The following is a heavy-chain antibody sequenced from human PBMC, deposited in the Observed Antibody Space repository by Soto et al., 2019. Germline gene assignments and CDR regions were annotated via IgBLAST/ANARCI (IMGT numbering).Heavy chain of an antibody. Sequence: SGPTLVNPTETLTLTCTVSGFSLSNARMGVSWIRQPPGKALEWLAHIFSNDEKSYSTSLKSRLTISKDTSKSQVVLTMTNMDPVDTATYYCARTRIAARRNNWFDPWGQGTLVTVSS. CDR3: ARTRIAARRNNWFDP. J-gene: IGHJ5*02. CDR1: GFSLSNARMG. D-gene: IGHD6-6*01. V-gene: IGHV2-26*01. CDR2: IFSNDEK.